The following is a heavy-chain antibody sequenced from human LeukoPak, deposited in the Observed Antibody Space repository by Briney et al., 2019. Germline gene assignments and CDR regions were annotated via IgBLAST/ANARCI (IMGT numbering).Heavy chain of an antibody. D-gene: IGHD2-2*01. V-gene: IGHV4-31*03. J-gene: IGHJ6*03. CDR3: ARVGRSCSSTSCMNYYYYYYMDV. CDR1: GGSISSGGYY. CDR2: IYYSGST. Sequence: SQTLSLTCTVSGGSISSGGYYWSWIRQHPGKGLEWIGYIYYSGSTYYNPSLESRVTISVDTSKNQFSLKLSSVTAADTAVYYCARVGRSCSSTSCMNYYYYYYMDVWGKGTTVTVSS.